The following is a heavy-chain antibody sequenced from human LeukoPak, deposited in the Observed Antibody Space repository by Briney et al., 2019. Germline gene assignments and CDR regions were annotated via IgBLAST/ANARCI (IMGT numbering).Heavy chain of an antibody. D-gene: IGHD2-15*01. Sequence: GVSLRLFCAASGFTFDDYGVRWARQAPGKGLKWVSGINWNCGSTGYADSVKGRFTISRDNAKNSLYLQMNSLRAEDTALYYCARTLGYCSGGSGYSSLTGSLDYWGQGTLVTVSS. J-gene: IGHJ4*02. V-gene: IGHV3-20*04. CDR3: ARTLGYCSGGSGYSSLTGSLDY. CDR2: INWNCGST. CDR1: GFTFDDYG.